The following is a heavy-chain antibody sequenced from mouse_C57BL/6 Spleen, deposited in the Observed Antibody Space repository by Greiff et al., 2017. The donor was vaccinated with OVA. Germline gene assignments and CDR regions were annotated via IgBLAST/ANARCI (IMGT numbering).Heavy chain of an antibody. Sequence: VQLQQSGPELVKPGASVKISCKASGYTFTDYYMNWVKQSHGKSLEWIGDINPNNGGTSYNQKFKGKATLTVDKSSSTAYMELRSLTSEDSAVYYCARATTARYFDYWGQGTTLTVSS. J-gene: IGHJ2*01. V-gene: IGHV1-26*01. D-gene: IGHD1-2*01. CDR1: GYTFTDYY. CDR2: INPNNGGT. CDR3: ARATTARYFDY.